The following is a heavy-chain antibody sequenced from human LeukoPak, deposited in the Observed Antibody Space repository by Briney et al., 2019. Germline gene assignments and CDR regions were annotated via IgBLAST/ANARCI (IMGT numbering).Heavy chain of an antibody. V-gene: IGHV3-30*18. CDR3: AKDLVVAAAGTFFDY. CDR2: ISYDGSKK. J-gene: IGHJ4*02. D-gene: IGHD6-13*01. Sequence: GGSLRLSCAASGFTFSSYGMHWVRQAPGKGLEWVAVISYDGSKKDYADSVKGRFTISRDNSKNTLYLQMNSLRAEDTAVYYCAKDLVVAAAGTFFDYWGQGTLVTVSS. CDR1: GFTFSSYG.